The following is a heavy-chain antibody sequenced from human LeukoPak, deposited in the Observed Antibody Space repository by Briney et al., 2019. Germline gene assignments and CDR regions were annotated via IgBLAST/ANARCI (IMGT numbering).Heavy chain of an antibody. V-gene: IGHV3-30-3*01. CDR3: ARDGQYYDSSGYTDY. J-gene: IGHJ4*02. CDR2: ISYDGSNK. CDR1: EFTFSSYA. Sequence: PGRSLRLSCAASEFTFSSYAMHWVRQAPGKGLEWVAVISYDGSNKYYADSVKGRFTISRDNSKNTLYLQMNSLRAEDTAVYYCARDGQYYDSSGYTDYWGQGTLVTVSS. D-gene: IGHD3-22*01.